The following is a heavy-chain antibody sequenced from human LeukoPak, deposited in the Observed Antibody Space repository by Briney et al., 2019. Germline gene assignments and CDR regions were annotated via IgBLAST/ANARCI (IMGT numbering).Heavy chain of an antibody. V-gene: IGHV4-39*07. CDR3: ARLPRCCFFDY. D-gene: IGHD2-15*01. Sequence: SETLSLTCTVSGGSISSSSYYWGWIRQPPGKGLEWIGSIYYSGSTYYNPSLKSRVTISVDTSKNQFSLKLSSVTAADTAVYYCARLPRCCFFDYWGQGTLVTVSS. CDR2: IYYSGST. J-gene: IGHJ4*02. CDR1: GGSISSSSYY.